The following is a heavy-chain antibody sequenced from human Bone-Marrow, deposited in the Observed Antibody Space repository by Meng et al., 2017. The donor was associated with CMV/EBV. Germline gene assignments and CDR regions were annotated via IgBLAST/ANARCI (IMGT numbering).Heavy chain of an antibody. CDR1: GFTFKNYG. CDR3: AKVPLVGAVRNYFDY. CDR2: IRYDGNDK. D-gene: IGHD1-26*01. V-gene: IGHV3-30*02. Sequence: GESLKISCGASGFTFKNYGMHWVRQAPGKGLEWVAFIRYDGNDKYYVDAVKGRFTISRDNSKSTLYLQMNSLRAEDTAVYYCAKVPLVGAVRNYFDYWGQGTLVTVSS. J-gene: IGHJ4*02.